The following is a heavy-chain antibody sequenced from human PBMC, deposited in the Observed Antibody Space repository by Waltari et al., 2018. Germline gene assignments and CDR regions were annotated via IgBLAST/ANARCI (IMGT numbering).Heavy chain of an antibody. V-gene: IGHV3-53*01. CDR2: IYSAVTT. J-gene: IGHJ4*02. Sequence: YLVESGGGLIQPGGSLRLSCAASGFTVTNYYMSWVRQAPGRGLECVSVIYSAVTTYYADSVKGRFTISRDTFRNTLYLQMDNLRPDDTAVYYCARGNTASLDYWGQGTLVTVSS. D-gene: IGHD2-21*02. CDR3: ARGNTASLDY. CDR1: GFTVTNYY.